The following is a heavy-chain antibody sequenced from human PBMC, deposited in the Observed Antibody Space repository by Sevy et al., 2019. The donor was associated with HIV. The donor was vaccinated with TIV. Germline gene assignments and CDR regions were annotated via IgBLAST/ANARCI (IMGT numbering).Heavy chain of an antibody. V-gene: IGHV5-51*01. CDR1: GYSFTTYW. J-gene: IGHJ4*02. Sequence: GESLKISCKGSGYSFTTYWIGWVRQMPGKGLEWMGIIYPGDSDTRYSPSFQGQVTISADKSISTTYLQWSSLKASDNAMYYCARPFGSSSGPFDYWGQGTLVTVSS. D-gene: IGHD6-6*01. CDR2: IYPGDSDT. CDR3: ARPFGSSSGPFDY.